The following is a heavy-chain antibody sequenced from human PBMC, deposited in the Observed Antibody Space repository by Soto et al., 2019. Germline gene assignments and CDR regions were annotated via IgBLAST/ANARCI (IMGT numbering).Heavy chain of an antibody. CDR1: GFTFSSYA. V-gene: IGHV3-23*01. D-gene: IGHD2-15*01. CDR2: ISGSGGST. CDR3: AKASSFYCSGGSCGYNWFDP. J-gene: IGHJ5*02. Sequence: PGGSLRLSCAASGFTFSSYAMSWVRQAPGKGLEWVSAISGSGGSTYYAGSVKGRFTISRDNSKNTLYLQMNSLRAEDTAVYYCAKASSFYCSGGSCGYNWFDPWGQGTLVTVSS.